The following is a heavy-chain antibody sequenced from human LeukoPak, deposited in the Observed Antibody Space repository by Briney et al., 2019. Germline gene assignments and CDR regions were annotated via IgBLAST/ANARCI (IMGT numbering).Heavy chain of an antibody. CDR1: SGSISSGSHH. CDR2: IYTSGGT. V-gene: IGHV4-61*02. J-gene: IGHJ6*03. CDR3: ARDGGYYDSSGYYYNYQYYTDV. D-gene: IGHD3-22*01. Sequence: PSETLSLTCTVSSGSISSGSHHWSWIRQPAGKGLEWIGRIYTSGGTNYIPSLKSRVTISVDMSKNQFSLKLSSVTAADTAVYYCARDGGYYDSSGYYYNYQYYTDVWGKGTSVTVSS.